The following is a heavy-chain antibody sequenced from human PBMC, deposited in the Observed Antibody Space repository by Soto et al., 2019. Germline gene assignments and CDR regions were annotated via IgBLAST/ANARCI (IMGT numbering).Heavy chain of an antibody. CDR1: GGSISSYY. J-gene: IGHJ4*02. Sequence: PSETLSLTCTVSGGSISSYYWSWIRQPPGKGLEWIGYIYYSGSTNYNPSLKSRVTISVDTSKNQFSLKLSSVTAADTAVYYCARFSPLIAVAFDYWGQGTLVTVSS. D-gene: IGHD6-19*01. CDR3: ARFSPLIAVAFDY. CDR2: IYYSGST. V-gene: IGHV4-59*01.